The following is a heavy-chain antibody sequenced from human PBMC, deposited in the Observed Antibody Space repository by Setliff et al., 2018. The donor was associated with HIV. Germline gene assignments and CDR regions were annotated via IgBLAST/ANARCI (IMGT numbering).Heavy chain of an antibody. D-gene: IGHD4-17*01. CDR3: ARARQVSDYGDYDYYFDY. V-gene: IGHV4-4*07. CDR1: GGSISSYY. Sequence: PSETLSLTCTVSGGSISSYYWSWIRQPAGKGLEWIGRIYTSGSTNYNPSLKSRVTMSVDTSKNQFSLKLSSVTAADTAVYYCARARQVSDYGDYDYYFDYWGQGALVTVSS. J-gene: IGHJ4*02. CDR2: IYTSGST.